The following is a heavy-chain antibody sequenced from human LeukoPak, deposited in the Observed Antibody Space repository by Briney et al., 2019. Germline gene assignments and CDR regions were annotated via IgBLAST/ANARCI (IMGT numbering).Heavy chain of an antibody. CDR2: IDWDDDK. D-gene: IGHD3-10*01. V-gene: IGHV2-70*11. CDR1: GFSLSTSGMC. Sequence: SGPTLLNPTPTLTLTCTFSGFSLSTSGMCVSWIRQPPGKALEWLARIDWDDDKYYSTSLKTRLTISKDTSKNQVVLTMTNMDPVDTATYYCARIVVRGDAFDYWGQGTLVTVSS. CDR3: ARIVVRGDAFDY. J-gene: IGHJ4*02.